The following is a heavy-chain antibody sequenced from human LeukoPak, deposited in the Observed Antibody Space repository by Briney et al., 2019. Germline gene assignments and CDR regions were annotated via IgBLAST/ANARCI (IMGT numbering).Heavy chain of an antibody. Sequence: PGGSLRLSCAASGFTFSSYAMSWVRQAPGKGLVWVSVIYTSGNTYYADSVKGRFTISRDISKNTLYLQMNSLRADDTAVYYCARGGSGWYLYDNWGQGTLVTVSS. CDR2: IYTSGNT. J-gene: IGHJ4*02. V-gene: IGHV3-66*01. D-gene: IGHD6-19*01. CDR3: ARGGSGWYLYDN. CDR1: GFTFSSYA.